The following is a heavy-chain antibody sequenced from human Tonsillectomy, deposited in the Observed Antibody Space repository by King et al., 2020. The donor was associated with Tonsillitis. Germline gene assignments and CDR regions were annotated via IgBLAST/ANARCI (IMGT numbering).Heavy chain of an antibody. V-gene: IGHV3-20*04. J-gene: IGHJ3*02. CDR1: GFTFDDYG. CDR3: ARDRNYYDSSGYDAFDI. Sequence: VQLVESGGGVARPGGSLRLSCAASGFTFDDYGMTWVRPAPGEGLEWVSGINWNGGSTGFAVSVKGRFTISRDNAKNSLYLQMNSLRAEEKALYYCARDRNYYDSSGYDAFDIWGQGTMVTVSS. D-gene: IGHD3-22*01. CDR2: INWNGGST.